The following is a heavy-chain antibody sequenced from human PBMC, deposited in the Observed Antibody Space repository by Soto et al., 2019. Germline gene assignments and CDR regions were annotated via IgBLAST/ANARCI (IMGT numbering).Heavy chain of an antibody. CDR2: ISYDGSEK. CDR1: GVTFSTYG. J-gene: IGHJ4*02. D-gene: IGHD3-22*01. Sequence: QVQLVESGGGVVQPGRSLRLSCAASGVTFSTYGMHWVRQAPGKGLQWVAVISYDGSEKYYVDSVKGRFTISRDKAKNSLYLQMNSMRAEDTAVYYFARDPGNSGYTDYWGQGILVTVSS. V-gene: IGHV3-30*03. CDR3: ARDPGNSGYTDY.